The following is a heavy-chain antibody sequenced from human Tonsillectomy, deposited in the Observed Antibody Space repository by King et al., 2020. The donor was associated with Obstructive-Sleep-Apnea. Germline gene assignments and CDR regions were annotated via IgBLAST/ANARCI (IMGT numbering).Heavy chain of an antibody. V-gene: IGHV3-21*01. CDR3: AREDYGDYLDY. Sequence: VQLVGSGGGLVKPGGSLRLSCAASGFTFSSYSMNWVRQAPGKGLEWVSSIGSSSTYIYYADSVKGRFTISRDNAKNSLYLQMNSLRAEDTAVYYCAREDYGDYLDYWGQGTLVTVSS. CDR2: IGSSSTYI. J-gene: IGHJ4*02. D-gene: IGHD4-17*01. CDR1: GFTFSSYS.